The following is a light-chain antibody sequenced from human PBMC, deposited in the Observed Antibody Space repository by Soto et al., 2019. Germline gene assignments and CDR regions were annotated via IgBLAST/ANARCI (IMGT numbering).Light chain of an antibody. CDR1: QSVSNN. Sequence: ILMTQSPATLSVSPGERDTLSCRASQSVSNNLAWYQQKPGQAPRLLIYDASTRATGIPARFSGSGSGTEFTLTISGLQSEEFAVYYCQQYNNWPPWTFGQGTKVEIK. CDR2: DAS. V-gene: IGKV3-15*01. J-gene: IGKJ1*01. CDR3: QQYNNWPPWT.